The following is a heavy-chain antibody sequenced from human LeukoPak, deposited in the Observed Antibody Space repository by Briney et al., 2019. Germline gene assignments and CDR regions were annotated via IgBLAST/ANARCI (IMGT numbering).Heavy chain of an antibody. V-gene: IGHV4-4*07. CDR2: IYTSGST. CDR1: GGSISSHY. Sequence: SETLSLTCTVSGGSISSHYWSCIRQPAGKGLEWIGRIYTSGSTNYNPSLKSRVTMSVDTSKNQFSLKLSSVTAADTAAYYCARQIYDSSGAFDYWGQGTLVTVSS. J-gene: IGHJ4*02. D-gene: IGHD3-22*01. CDR3: ARQIYDSSGAFDY.